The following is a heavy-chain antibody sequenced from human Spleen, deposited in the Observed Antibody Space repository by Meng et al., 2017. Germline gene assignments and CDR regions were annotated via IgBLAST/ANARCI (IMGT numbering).Heavy chain of an antibody. CDR2: INQVGSAK. J-gene: IGHJ6*02. CDR1: GFTFTDYW. Sequence: GGSLRLSCAASGFTFTDYWMSWVRQAPGKGLEWVANINQVGSAKYYADSVKGRFTISRDNSKNTLYLQMNSLRAEDTAVYHCAKGSPPDNGWGQGTTVTVSS. V-gene: IGHV3-7*03. CDR3: AKGSPPDNG.